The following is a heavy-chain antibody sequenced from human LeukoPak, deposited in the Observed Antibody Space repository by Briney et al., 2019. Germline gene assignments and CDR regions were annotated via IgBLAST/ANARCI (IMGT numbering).Heavy chain of an antibody. Sequence: GGSLRLSCAASGFTFSNYWMSWVRQAPGKGLEWVANINQGGSEKYYVDSVKGRFTISRDNAKNPLYLQMNSLRAEDTAVYYCARTLVREYCSGGSCYSGWFDPWGQGTLVTVSS. CDR3: ARTLVREYCSGGSCYSGWFDP. CDR2: INQGGSEK. V-gene: IGHV3-7*01. D-gene: IGHD2-15*01. J-gene: IGHJ5*02. CDR1: GFTFSNYW.